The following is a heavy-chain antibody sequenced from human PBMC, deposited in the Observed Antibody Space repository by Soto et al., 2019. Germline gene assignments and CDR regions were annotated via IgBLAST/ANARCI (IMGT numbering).Heavy chain of an antibody. J-gene: IGHJ4*02. CDR2: INHSGST. CDR3: AAGAALFDY. CDR1: GGSFSGYY. V-gene: IGHV4-34*01. Sequence: SETLSLTCAVYGGSFSGYYWSWIRQPPGKGLEWIGEINHSGSTNNNPSLKSRVPISVDTSKNQFSLKLGSVTAADSAVYYCAAGAALFDYWGQGTLVTVSS. D-gene: IGHD2-15*01.